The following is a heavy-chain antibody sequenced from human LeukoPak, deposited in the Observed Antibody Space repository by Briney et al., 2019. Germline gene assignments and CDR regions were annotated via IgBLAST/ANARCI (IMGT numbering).Heavy chain of an antibody. CDR1: GFTFSSYA. V-gene: IGHV3-33*08. Sequence: GGSLRLSCAASGFTFSSYAMSWVRQAPGKGLEWVAVIWYDGSNKYYADSVKGRFTISRDNSKNTLYLQMNSLRAEDTAVYYCARGRMTTVTTRAFDIWGQGTMVTVSS. J-gene: IGHJ3*02. D-gene: IGHD4-17*01. CDR3: ARGRMTTVTTRAFDI. CDR2: IWYDGSNK.